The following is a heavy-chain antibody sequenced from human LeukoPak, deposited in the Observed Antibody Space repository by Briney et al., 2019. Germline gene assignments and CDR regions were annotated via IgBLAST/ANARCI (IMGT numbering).Heavy chain of an antibody. V-gene: IGHV4-4*07. CDR2: IHTSGST. CDR3: ARDYTYQLLPYYFDY. CDR1: GGSITSYY. Sequence: PSETLSLTCTVSGGSITSYYWSWIRQPAGKGLEWIGRIHTSGSTSYNPSLKSRVTISVDTSKNQFSLKLSSVTAADTAVYYCARDYTYQLLPYYFDYWGQGTLVTVSS. J-gene: IGHJ4*02. D-gene: IGHD2-2*01.